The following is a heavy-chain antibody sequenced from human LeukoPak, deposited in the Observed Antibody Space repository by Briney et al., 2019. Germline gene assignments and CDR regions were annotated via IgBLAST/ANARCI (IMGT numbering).Heavy chain of an antibody. Sequence: SVKVSCKASGGTFSSYAISWVRQAPGQGLEWMGGIIPILGTANYAQKFQGRVTITADESTSTDYMELSSLRSEDTAVYYCARGGSPSIAAAGTVLQTFDYWGQGTLVTVSS. CDR1: GGTFSSYA. CDR3: ARGGSPSIAAAGTVLQTFDY. V-gene: IGHV1-69*01. CDR2: IIPILGTA. J-gene: IGHJ4*02. D-gene: IGHD6-13*01.